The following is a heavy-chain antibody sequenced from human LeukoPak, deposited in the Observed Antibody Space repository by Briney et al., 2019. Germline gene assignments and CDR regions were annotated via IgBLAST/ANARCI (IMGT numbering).Heavy chain of an antibody. J-gene: IGHJ5*02. V-gene: IGHV1-18*01. CDR2: ISAYNGNT. CDR3: EGGPSTMVRGVTSENWFDP. Sequence: ASVKVSCKASGYTFTSYGISWVRQAPGQGLEWMGWISAYNGNTNYAQKLQGRVTMTTDTSTSTAYMELRSLRSEDTAVYYCEGGPSTMVRGVTSENWFDPWGQGTLVTVSS. D-gene: IGHD3-10*01. CDR1: GYTFTSYG.